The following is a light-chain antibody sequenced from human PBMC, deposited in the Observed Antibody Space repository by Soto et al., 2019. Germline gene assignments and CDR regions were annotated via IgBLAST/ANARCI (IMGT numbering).Light chain of an antibody. CDR2: GAS. CDR1: QSVSSN. CDR3: QQYSNWPRT. V-gene: IGKV3-15*01. Sequence: EIVMTQSPGTLSVSPGERATLSCRASQSVSSNLAWYQQKPGQAPRLLIYGASTRAAGIPTRFSGSGSGTELTLTISSLQSEDFAVYYCQQYSNWPRTFGQGTKVEIK. J-gene: IGKJ1*01.